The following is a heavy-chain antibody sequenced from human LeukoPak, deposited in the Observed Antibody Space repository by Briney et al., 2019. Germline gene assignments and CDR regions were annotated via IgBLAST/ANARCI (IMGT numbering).Heavy chain of an antibody. CDR3: HVNNNHFNSSGYYFDY. CDR1: GFTFSSFG. J-gene: IGHJ4*02. V-gene: IGHV3-30*03. D-gene: IGHD3-22*01. CDR2: ISNDGSNK. Sequence: PGRSLRLSCAASGFTFSSFGMHWVRQAPGKGLERVAVISNDGSNKYYGDSVKGRFTISRDNSKNTVYLQMNSLRAEDTAVYYCHVNNNHFNSSGYYFDYWGQGTLVTVSS.